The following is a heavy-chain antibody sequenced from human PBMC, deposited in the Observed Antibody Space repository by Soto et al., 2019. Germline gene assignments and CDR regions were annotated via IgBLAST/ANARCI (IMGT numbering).Heavy chain of an antibody. CDR3: AKETRSRAVTATRVNCMDV. CDR2: ISHDGSNQ. V-gene: IGHV3-30*18. CDR1: GFSFSDFG. D-gene: IGHD2-21*02. J-gene: IGHJ6*02. Sequence: PRLSCAPSGFSFSDFGMHWVRQAPGKGLEWVAAISHDGSNQYYGDSVKGRFSISTDHSNNRLYLQMNNMKVEDSAIDYCAKETRSRAVTATRVNCMDVWGQGTTVTVSS.